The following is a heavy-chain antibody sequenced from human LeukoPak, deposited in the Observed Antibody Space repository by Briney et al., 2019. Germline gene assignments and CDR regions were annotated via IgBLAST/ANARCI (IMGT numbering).Heavy chain of an antibody. CDR3: AKRITGTSKGFDY. V-gene: IGHV3-23*01. D-gene: IGHD1-20*01. CDR1: GFTFSSYD. J-gene: IGHJ4*02. CDR2: ISAGGGNT. Sequence: GGALRLSCAASGFTFSSYDMTWVRQAPGRGLEWVSSISAGGGNTYYTDSVKGRFTISRDNSKNTLYLQMNSLGAEDTAIYYCAKRITGTSKGFDYWGQGTLVTVSS.